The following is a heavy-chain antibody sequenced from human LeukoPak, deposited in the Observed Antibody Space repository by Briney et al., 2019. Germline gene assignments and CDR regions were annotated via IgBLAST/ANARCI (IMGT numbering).Heavy chain of an antibody. CDR1: ASGVAFTSHS. D-gene: IGHD1-20*01. Sequence: GGSLRLSCAASASGVAFTSHSMNWVRQAPGKGLEWISYIHSSGDYRFYADSVKGRFTVSRDNARNSLYLQMNSLRAEDTAIYYCAREYNSRATFDYWGQGTLVTVSS. V-gene: IGHV3-21*05. CDR2: IHSSGDYR. CDR3: AREYNSRATFDY. J-gene: IGHJ4*02.